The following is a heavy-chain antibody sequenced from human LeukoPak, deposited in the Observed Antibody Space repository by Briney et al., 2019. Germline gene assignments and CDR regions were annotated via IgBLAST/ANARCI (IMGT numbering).Heavy chain of an antibody. CDR2: IKQDGSEK. CDR1: GFTFSSRDW. V-gene: IGHV3-7*01. Sequence: GSLRLSCVASGFTFSSRDWMTWVRQAPGKGLEWVANIKQDGSEKNYVDSVKGRFTISRDNAKNSVDLQMNSLRVEDTAIYYCARVGPSYSSGPNFDSWGQGTLVPVSS. D-gene: IGHD6-19*01. CDR3: ARVGPSYSSGPNFDS. J-gene: IGHJ4*02.